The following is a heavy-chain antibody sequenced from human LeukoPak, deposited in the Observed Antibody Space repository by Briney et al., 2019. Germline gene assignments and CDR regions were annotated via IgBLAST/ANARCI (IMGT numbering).Heavy chain of an antibody. CDR3: ARNGFTFGGLVDINFDY. J-gene: IGHJ4*02. V-gene: IGHV3-30*02. CDR1: GFTFSSYG. Sequence: GGSLRLSCAASGFTFSSYGMHWVRQAPGKGLEWVAFIRYDGSNKFYADSVKGRLTISRDNSKNTLYLQMNSLRPDDTAVYFCARNGFTFGGLVDINFDYWGQGTLVTVSS. D-gene: IGHD3-16*02. CDR2: IRYDGSNK.